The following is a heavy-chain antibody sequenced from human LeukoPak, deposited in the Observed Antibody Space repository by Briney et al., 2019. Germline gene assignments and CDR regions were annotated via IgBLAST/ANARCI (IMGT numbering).Heavy chain of an antibody. CDR2: IKEDGSVQ. CDR1: GFTFSIYW. J-gene: IGHJ4*02. CDR3: TRDPGGWQTGTDYDFGN. Sequence: GGSLRLSCAASGFTFSIYWMTGVRQAQGKGLEWVAGIKEDGSVQLYVHSVKRPFTIPRDSPKNSLYLQMHSLRGDDTPVYYCTRDPGGWQTGTDYDFGNWGQGTLVTLSS. D-gene: IGHD1-7*01. V-gene: IGHV3-7*01.